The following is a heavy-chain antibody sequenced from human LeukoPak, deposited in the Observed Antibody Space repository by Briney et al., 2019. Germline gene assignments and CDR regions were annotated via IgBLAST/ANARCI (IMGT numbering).Heavy chain of an antibody. V-gene: IGHV1-3*01. CDR3: ARAYDSGCNY. CDR1: GYTFTSYA. CDR2: INAANGNT. J-gene: IGHJ4*02. D-gene: IGHD6-19*01. Sequence: ASVKVSCKASGYTFTSYAIHWVRQAPGQRLEWMGLINAANGNTRYSQTFQDRVTITRDTSASTAYMELSSLRSEDTAVYYGARAYDSGCNYWGQGTLVTVSS.